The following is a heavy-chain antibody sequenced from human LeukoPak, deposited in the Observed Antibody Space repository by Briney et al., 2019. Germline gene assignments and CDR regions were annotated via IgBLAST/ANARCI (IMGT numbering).Heavy chain of an antibody. CDR1: GYTFTGYY. CDR2: INPNSGCK. V-gene: IGHV1-2*02. D-gene: IGHD2-2*01. Sequence: GASVKVSCKASGYTFTGYYMHWVRQAPGQGLEWMEWINPNSGCKNYAQKFQGRVTMTRDTSISTAYMELSRLRSGDTAVYYCARSRYCSSTSCYSFDYWGQGTLVTVSS. J-gene: IGHJ4*02. CDR3: ARSRYCSSTSCYSFDY.